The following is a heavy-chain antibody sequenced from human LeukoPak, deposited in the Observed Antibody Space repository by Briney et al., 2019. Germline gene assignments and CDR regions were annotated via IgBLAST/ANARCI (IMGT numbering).Heavy chain of an antibody. CDR3: ARRWHYGSGDY. V-gene: IGHV3-53*01. CDR2: LHSGGSS. D-gene: IGHD3-10*01. CDR1: GFTVSSNY. Sequence: GGSLRLSCAVSGFTVSSNYMSWVRQAPGKGLEWVSVLHSGGSSYYADSVKGRFTISRDNSKNTLYLQMNSLRAEDTAEYYCARRWHYGSGDYWGQGTLVTVSS. J-gene: IGHJ4*02.